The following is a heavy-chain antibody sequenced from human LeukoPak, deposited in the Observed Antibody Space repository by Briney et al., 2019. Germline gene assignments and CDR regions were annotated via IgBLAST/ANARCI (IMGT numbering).Heavy chain of an antibody. CDR1: GFTFSSYW. V-gene: IGHV3-7*01. Sequence: GGSLRLSCAASGFTFSSYWMSWVRQAPGKGLEWVANIKQDGSEKYYVDSVKGRSTISRDNAKNSLYLQMNSLRAEDTAVYYCARKYDFWSGYPSYFDYWGQGTLVTVSS. CDR3: ARKYDFWSGYPSYFDY. D-gene: IGHD3-3*01. CDR2: IKQDGSEK. J-gene: IGHJ4*02.